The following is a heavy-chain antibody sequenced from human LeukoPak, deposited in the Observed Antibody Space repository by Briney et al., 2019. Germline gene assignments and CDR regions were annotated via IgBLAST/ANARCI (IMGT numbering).Heavy chain of an antibody. V-gene: IGHV1-18*01. CDR3: ARDHGLVVVPAAMGYYYYYMDV. CDR1: GYTFTSYG. D-gene: IGHD2-2*01. Sequence: GASVKVSCKASGYTFTSYGISWVRQAPGQGLEWMGWISAYNGNTNYAQKLQGRVTMTRDTSISTAYMELSRLRSDDTAVYYCARDHGLVVVPAAMGYYYYYMDVWGKGTTVTVSS. J-gene: IGHJ6*03. CDR2: ISAYNGNT.